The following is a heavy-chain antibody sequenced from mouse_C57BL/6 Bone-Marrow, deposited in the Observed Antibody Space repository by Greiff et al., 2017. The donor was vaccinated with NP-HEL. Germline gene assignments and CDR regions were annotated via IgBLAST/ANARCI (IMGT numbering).Heavy chain of an antibody. CDR1: GFTFSSYA. J-gene: IGHJ4*01. Sequence: EVKLMESGGGLVKPGGSLKLSCAASGFTFSSYAMSWVRQTPEKRLEWVATISDGGSYTYYPDNVKGRFTISRDNAKNNLYLQMSHLKSEDTAMYYCARPHHHVGAMDYWGQGTSVTVSS. V-gene: IGHV5-4*03. CDR3: ARPHHHVGAMDY. CDR2: ISDGGSYT.